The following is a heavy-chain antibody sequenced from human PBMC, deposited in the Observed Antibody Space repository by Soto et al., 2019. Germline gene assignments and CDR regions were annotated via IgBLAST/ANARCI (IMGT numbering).Heavy chain of an antibody. CDR1: GFTFSSYA. V-gene: IGHV3-30-3*01. D-gene: IGHD1-26*01. J-gene: IGHJ4*02. CDR2: ISYDGSNK. CDR3: ARDGVGAIDY. Sequence: VQLVESGGGVVQPGRSLRLSCAASGFTFSSYAMHWVRQAPGKGLEWVAVISYDGSNKYYADSVKGRFTISRDNSKNTLYLQMNSLRAEDTAVYYCARDGVGAIDYWGQGTLVTVSS.